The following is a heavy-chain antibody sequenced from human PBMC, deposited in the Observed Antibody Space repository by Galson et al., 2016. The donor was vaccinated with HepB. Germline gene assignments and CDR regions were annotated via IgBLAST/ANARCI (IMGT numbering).Heavy chain of an antibody. CDR3: ARDTNVGLGTWIDH. V-gene: IGHV3-33*01. CDR1: GFSFNMFG. Sequence: SLRLSCATSGFSFNMFGMHWVRQAPGKGLEWVTIIWADGSEYYADSVKGRFTISRDNSKNTLYLQMSGLRAEDTAVYYCARDTNVGLGTWIDHWGRGTLVTVSS. J-gene: IGHJ4*02. D-gene: IGHD2-8*01. CDR2: IWADGSE.